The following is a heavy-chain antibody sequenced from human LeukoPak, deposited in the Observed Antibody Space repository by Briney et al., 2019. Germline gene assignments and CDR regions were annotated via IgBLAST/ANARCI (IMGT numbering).Heavy chain of an antibody. CDR2: IKSKTDGGAT. Sequence: GGSLRLSCAASGFTFSSYGMHWVRQAPGKGLEWVGRIKSKTDGGATDFAAPVKGRFTISRDDSRNTLYLHMNSLRIEDTAVYYCTAEYRDSSGWYGAFDIWGQGTMVTVSS. D-gene: IGHD6-19*01. CDR3: TAEYRDSSGWYGAFDI. CDR1: GFTFSSYG. V-gene: IGHV3-15*01. J-gene: IGHJ3*02.